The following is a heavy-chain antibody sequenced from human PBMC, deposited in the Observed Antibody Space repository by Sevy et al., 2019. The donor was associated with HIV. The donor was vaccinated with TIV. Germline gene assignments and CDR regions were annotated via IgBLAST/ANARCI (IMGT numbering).Heavy chain of an antibody. Sequence: GGSLRLSCAASGFTFSSYAMHWVRQAPGKGLEWVAVISYDGSNKYYADSVKSRFTFSRDNSKNTLYLQMNSLRAEDTAVYYCARVGEYDSLDYWGQGTLVTVSS. CDR3: ARVGEYDSLDY. CDR1: GFTFSSYA. CDR2: ISYDGSNK. V-gene: IGHV3-30-3*01. D-gene: IGHD3-22*01. J-gene: IGHJ4*02.